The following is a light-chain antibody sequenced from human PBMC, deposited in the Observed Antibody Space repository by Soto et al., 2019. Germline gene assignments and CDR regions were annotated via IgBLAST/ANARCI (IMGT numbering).Light chain of an antibody. Sequence: QSALTQPRSVSGSPGQSVTISCTGTSSDVGGYNYVSWYQQHPGKAPKLMIYDVTNRPSRVPDRFSGSRAGNTASLTISGLQAEDEADYHCCSYAGSYPYVFGTGTKVTVL. CDR2: DVT. J-gene: IGLJ1*01. CDR3: CSYAGSYPYV. V-gene: IGLV2-11*01. CDR1: SSDVGGYNY.